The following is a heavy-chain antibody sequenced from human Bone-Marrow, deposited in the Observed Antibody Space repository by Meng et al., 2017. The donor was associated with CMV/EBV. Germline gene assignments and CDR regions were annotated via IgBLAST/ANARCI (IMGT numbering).Heavy chain of an antibody. Sequence: QITLKESGPALPKPTQTLTLTCTFSGFSLNSNGMGVGWIRQPPGKALEWLALIYWDGDKRYSPSLKSRLTITKDTSNNQVVLTMTNMGPVDTATYFCAHRPTEGLFDYWGQGTLVTVSS. J-gene: IGHJ4*02. CDR3: AHRPTEGLFDY. CDR1: GFSLNSNGMG. V-gene: IGHV2-5*02. CDR2: IYWDGDK.